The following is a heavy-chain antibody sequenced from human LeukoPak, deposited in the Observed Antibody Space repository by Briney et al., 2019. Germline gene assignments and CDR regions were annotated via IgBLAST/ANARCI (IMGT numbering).Heavy chain of an antibody. D-gene: IGHD5-12*01. V-gene: IGHV4-38-2*01. CDR3: ARHVSSDIVATGHFDY. CDR1: GYSISSGYY. CDR2: IYHSGST. Sequence: PSETLSLTCAVSGYSISSGYYWGWIRPPPGKGLEWIGIIYHSGSTYYNPSLKSRVTISVDTSKNRFSLKLSSVTAADTAVYYCARHVSSDIVATGHFDYWGQGTLVTVSS. J-gene: IGHJ4*02.